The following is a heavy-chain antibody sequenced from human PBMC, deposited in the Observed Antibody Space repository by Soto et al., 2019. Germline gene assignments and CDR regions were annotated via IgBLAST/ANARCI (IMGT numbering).Heavy chain of an antibody. D-gene: IGHD3-3*01. CDR3: AGTLRFLEWLFI. J-gene: IGHJ3*02. V-gene: IGHV4-61*01. Sequence: SDTLSLTCAVSGDSVSNENYYWSWIRQPPGKGLEWIGYIYYSGTTNYNPSLKSRVTISVDRSKNQFSLKLSSVTAADTAVYYCAGTLRFLEWLFIWGQGTMVTVSS. CDR2: IYYSGTT. CDR1: GDSVSNENYY.